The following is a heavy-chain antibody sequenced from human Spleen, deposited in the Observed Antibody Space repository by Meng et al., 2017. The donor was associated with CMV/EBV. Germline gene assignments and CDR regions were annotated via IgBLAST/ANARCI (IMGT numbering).Heavy chain of an antibody. Sequence: ASVKVSCKASGYTFTGYQIHWVRQAPGQGLEWMGLINPNRGVTAYVQKFQGRVTMTRDTSIGTAYMELSSLKSDDTAVYYCAAIRTYYFDSSGYFFSWFDPWGQGTLVTVSS. J-gene: IGHJ5*02. D-gene: IGHD3-22*01. CDR2: INPNRGVT. CDR1: GYTFTGYQ. V-gene: IGHV1-2*02. CDR3: AAIRTYYFDSSGYFFSWFDP.